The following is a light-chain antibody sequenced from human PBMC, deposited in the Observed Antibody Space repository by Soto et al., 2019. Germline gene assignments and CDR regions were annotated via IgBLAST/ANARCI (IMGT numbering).Light chain of an antibody. Sequence: QSVLTQPPSVSAAPGQRGTISCSGNSSNIGDYFVSWYQQPPGTAPKLLIYDNNKRPSGIPDRFSGSKSGTSATLGITGLQTVDEADYYCGTSDGSLRVVVFGGGTKPTVL. CDR1: SSNIGDYF. J-gene: IGLJ3*02. V-gene: IGLV1-51*01. CDR3: GTSDGSLRVVV. CDR2: DNN.